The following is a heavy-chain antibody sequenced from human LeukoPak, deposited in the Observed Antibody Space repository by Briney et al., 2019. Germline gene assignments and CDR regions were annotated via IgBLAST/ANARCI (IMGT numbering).Heavy chain of an antibody. CDR3: ARHIAAAGMI. Sequence: GASVKVSCKASGYTFTSYGISWVRQAPAQGLEWMGWISAYNGNTNYAQKLQGRVTTTTDTSTSTDYRELRSLKSDDTAVYYCARHIAAAGMIWGQGTLVTVSS. V-gene: IGHV1-18*01. D-gene: IGHD6-13*01. J-gene: IGHJ4*02. CDR1: GYTFTSYG. CDR2: ISAYNGNT.